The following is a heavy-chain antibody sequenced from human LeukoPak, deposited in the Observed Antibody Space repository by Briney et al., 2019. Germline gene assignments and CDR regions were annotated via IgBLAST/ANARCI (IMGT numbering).Heavy chain of an antibody. D-gene: IGHD3-16*02. V-gene: IGHV3-23*01. CDR1: GFTFSSYA. Sequence: GGSLRLSCAASGFTFSSYAMSWVRQAPGKGLEWVSAISGSGGSTYYADSVKGRFTISRDNSKNTLYLQMNSLRAEDTAVYYCAKDMRLRLGELSFSCFDYWGQGTLVTVSS. J-gene: IGHJ4*02. CDR3: AKDMRLRLGELSFSCFDY. CDR2: ISGSGGST.